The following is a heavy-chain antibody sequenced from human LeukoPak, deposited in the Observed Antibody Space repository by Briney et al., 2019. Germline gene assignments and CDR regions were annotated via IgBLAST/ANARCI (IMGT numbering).Heavy chain of an antibody. J-gene: IGHJ4*02. D-gene: IGHD3-22*01. CDR3: ATLGRVYYDSSGYGDY. CDR2: IYYSGST. CDR1: GGSISSSSYY. Sequence: PSETLSLTCTVSGGSISSSSYYWGWIRQPPGKGLEWIGSIYYSGSTYYNPSLKSRVTISVDTSKNQFSLKLSSVTAADTAVYYCATLGRVYYDSSGYGDYWGQGTLVTVSS. V-gene: IGHV4-39*01.